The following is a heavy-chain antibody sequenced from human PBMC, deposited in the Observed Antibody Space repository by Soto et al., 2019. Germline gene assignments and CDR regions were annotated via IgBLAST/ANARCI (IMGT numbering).Heavy chain of an antibody. CDR1: GFTFSSYG. V-gene: IGHV3-30*18. CDR3: AKDRQQLLVRYYFDY. D-gene: IGHD6-19*01. CDR2: ISYDGSNK. J-gene: IGHJ4*02. Sequence: QVQLVESGVGVVQPGRSLRLSCAASGFTFSSYGMHWVRQAPGKGLEWVAVISYDGSNKYYADSVKGRFTISRDNSKNTLYLQMNSLRAEDTAVYYCAKDRQQLLVRYYFDYWGQGTLVTVSS.